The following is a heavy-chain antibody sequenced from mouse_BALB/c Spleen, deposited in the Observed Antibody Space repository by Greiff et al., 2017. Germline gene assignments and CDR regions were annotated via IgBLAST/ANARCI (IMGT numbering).Heavy chain of an antibody. J-gene: IGHJ2*01. CDR3: ARAGTGDY. Sequence: EVKLMESGGGLVQPGGSRKLSCAASGFTFSSFGMHWVRQAPEKGLEWVAYISSGSSTIYYADTVKGRFTISRDNPKNTLFLQMTSLRSEDTAMYYCARAGTGDYWGQGTTLTVSS. D-gene: IGHD4-1*01. CDR2: ISSGSSTI. V-gene: IGHV5-17*02. CDR1: GFTFSSFG.